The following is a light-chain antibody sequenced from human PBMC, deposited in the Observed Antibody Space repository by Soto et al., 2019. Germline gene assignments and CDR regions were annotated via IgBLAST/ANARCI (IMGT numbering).Light chain of an antibody. CDR1: QNIRNW. J-gene: IGKJ5*01. CDR2: DAS. CDR3: QQYNTYST. V-gene: IGKV1-5*01. Sequence: DIQMTQSPSTLSASVGDSVTITCRASQNIRNWLAWSQQQPGKAPTPLIYDASSLNSGVPARFSGSGSGTEFTLTISSLQPDDFATYYCQQYNTYSTFGQGTRLEIK.